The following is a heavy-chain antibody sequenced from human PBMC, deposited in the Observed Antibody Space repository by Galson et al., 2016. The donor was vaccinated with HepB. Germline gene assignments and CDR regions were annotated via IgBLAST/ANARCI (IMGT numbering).Heavy chain of an antibody. Sequence: SLRLSCAASGFTFSGYGMHWVRQAPGKGLEWVAADSMGGRRKFCADSVKGRFTISRDNSNNMLFLQMSSLTEDDTAVYYCARRHEYCPPVGCSVDYWGQGTLVSVSS. CDR3: ARRHEYCPPVGCSVDY. J-gene: IGHJ4*02. CDR2: DSMGGRRK. D-gene: IGHD2/OR15-2a*01. CDR1: GFTFSGYG. V-gene: IGHV3-30*03.